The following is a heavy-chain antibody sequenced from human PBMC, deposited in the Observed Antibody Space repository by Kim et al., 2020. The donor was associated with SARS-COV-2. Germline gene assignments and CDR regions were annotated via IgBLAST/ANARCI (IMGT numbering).Heavy chain of an antibody. V-gene: IGHV4-39*01. CDR3: AKSTPLIPYDYGDLTLWDFDL. Sequence: SETLSLTCTVSGGSISSSSYYWGWIRQPPGKGLEWIGSIYYSGSTYYNPSLKSRVNISVDTSKNQFSLKLSSVTAADTAVYYCAKSTPLIPYDYGDLTLWDFDLWGRGTLVTVSS. CDR2: IYYSGST. J-gene: IGHJ2*01. D-gene: IGHD4-17*01. CDR1: GGSISSSSYY.